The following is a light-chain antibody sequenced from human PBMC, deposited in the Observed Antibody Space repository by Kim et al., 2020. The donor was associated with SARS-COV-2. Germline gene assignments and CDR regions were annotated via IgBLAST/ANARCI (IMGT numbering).Light chain of an antibody. V-gene: IGLV1-44*01. CDR2: SNN. J-gene: IGLJ2*01. Sequence: QSVLTQPPSASGTPGQRVTISCSGSISNIGTNTVNWYQQLPGTAPKLLIYSNNQRPSGVPDRFSGSKSGTLASLAISGLQSDDEADYYCAAWDDSRTVLFGGGTQLTVL. CDR1: ISNIGTNT. CDR3: AAWDDSRTVL.